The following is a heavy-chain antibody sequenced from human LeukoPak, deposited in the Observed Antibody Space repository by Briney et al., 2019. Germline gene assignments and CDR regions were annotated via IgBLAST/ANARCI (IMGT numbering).Heavy chain of an antibody. Sequence: ASVKVSCKASGYTFTSYDINWVRQATGQGLEWMGWMNPNRGNTGYAQKFQGRVTMTRNTSISTAYMELSSLRSEDTAVYYCARSSSGYRKLREYYFDYWGQGTLVTVSS. D-gene: IGHD3-22*01. CDR2: MNPNRGNT. CDR3: ARSSSGYRKLREYYFDY. V-gene: IGHV1-8*01. J-gene: IGHJ4*02. CDR1: GYTFTSYD.